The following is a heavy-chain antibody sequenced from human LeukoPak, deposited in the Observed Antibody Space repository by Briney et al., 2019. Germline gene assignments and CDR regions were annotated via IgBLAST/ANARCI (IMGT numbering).Heavy chain of an antibody. CDR2: ISYDGSNK. D-gene: IGHD5-24*01. CDR1: GFTFSSYA. CDR3: ARGCLQPDY. J-gene: IGHJ4*02. V-gene: IGHV3-30-3*01. Sequence: GGSLRLSCAASGFTFSSYAMHWVRQAPGKGLEWVAVISYDGSNKYYADSVKGRFSISRDNAKNSLYLQMNSLRAEDTAVYYCARGCLQPDYWGQGTLVTVSS.